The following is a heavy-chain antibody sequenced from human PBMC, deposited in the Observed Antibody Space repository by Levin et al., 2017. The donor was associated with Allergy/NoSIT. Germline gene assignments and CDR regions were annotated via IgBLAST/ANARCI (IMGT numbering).Heavy chain of an antibody. D-gene: IGHD5-12*01. CDR2: MNPNSGNT. CDR1: GYTFTSYD. J-gene: IGHJ4*02. V-gene: IGHV1-8*01. Sequence: ASVKVSCKASGYTFTSYDINWVRQATGQGLEWMGWMNPNSGNTGYAQKFQGRVTMTRNTSISTAYMELSSLRSEDTAVYYCARGGGYSGYDSGGFDYWGQGTLVTVSS. CDR3: ARGGGYSGYDSGGFDY.